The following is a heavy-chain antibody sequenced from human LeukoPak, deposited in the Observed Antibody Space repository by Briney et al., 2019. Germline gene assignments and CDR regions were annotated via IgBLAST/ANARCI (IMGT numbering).Heavy chain of an antibody. CDR1: GGSIRGDY. V-gene: IGHV4-4*07. D-gene: IGHD3-10*01. Sequence: SETLSLTCDVSGGSIRGDYWSWIRQPAGRGLEWIGRVHTSGSTNYNPSLKSRVTLSQDTSKNQFYLRLTSVTAADTAVYYCARDREGVRTPNQNNWFDPWGQGTLVTVSS. J-gene: IGHJ5*02. CDR3: ARDREGVRTPNQNNWFDP. CDR2: VHTSGST.